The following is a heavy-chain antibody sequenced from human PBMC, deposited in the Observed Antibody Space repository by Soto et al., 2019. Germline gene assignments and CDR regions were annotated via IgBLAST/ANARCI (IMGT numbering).Heavy chain of an antibody. CDR3: ARGSRRDGYKALGY. Sequence: QVQLVQSGAEVKKPGASVKVSCKASGYTFTSYDINWVRQATGQGLEWMGWMNPNSGNTGYAQKFQGRVPMTRNTAISTAHMELSSLRSEDTAVYYCARGSRRDGYKALGYWGQGTLVTVSS. D-gene: IGHD5-12*01. V-gene: IGHV1-8*01. J-gene: IGHJ4*02. CDR2: MNPNSGNT. CDR1: GYTFTSYD.